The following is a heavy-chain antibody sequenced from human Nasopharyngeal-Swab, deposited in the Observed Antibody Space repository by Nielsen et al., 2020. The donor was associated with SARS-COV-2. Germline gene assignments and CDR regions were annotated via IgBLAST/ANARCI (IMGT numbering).Heavy chain of an antibody. D-gene: IGHD6-19*01. Sequence: GGSLRLPCTASGFTFGDYATSWVRQAPGKGLEWVGFISRKASGGTTEYAASVKGRFTISRDDSKSIAYLQMNSLKTEDTAVYYCMSEAVAGTGDAFDIWGQGTMVTVSS. J-gene: IGHJ3*02. V-gene: IGHV3-49*04. CDR3: MSEAVAGTGDAFDI. CDR2: ISRKASGGTT. CDR1: GFTFGDYA.